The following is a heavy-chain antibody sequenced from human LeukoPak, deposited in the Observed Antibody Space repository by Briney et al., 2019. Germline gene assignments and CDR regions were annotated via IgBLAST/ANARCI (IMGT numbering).Heavy chain of an antibody. Sequence: GGSLRLSCAASGFTVSSNYIIWVRQAPGKGLEWVSGISWNSGSIGYADSVKGRFTISRDNAKNSLYLQMNSLRAEDTALYYCAKAPINSLRTLVDVWGQGTTVTVSS. CDR1: GFTVSSNY. CDR2: ISWNSGSI. D-gene: IGHD1/OR15-1a*01. V-gene: IGHV3-9*01. CDR3: AKAPINSLRTLVDV. J-gene: IGHJ6*02.